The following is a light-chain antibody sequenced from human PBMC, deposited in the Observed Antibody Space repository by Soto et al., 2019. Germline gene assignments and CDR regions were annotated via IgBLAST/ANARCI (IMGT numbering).Light chain of an antibody. V-gene: IGKV3-15*01. CDR2: GAS. J-gene: IGKJ4*01. CDR1: QSVSSN. CDR3: QQYNNWPLT. Sequence: EIVMTQSPATLSVSPGERATLSGRASQSVSSNLAWYQQKSGQAPRLLIYGASTRATAIPARFSGSGSGTDFTLTISRLQSEDFAVYYFQQYNNWPLTFGGGTKVEIK.